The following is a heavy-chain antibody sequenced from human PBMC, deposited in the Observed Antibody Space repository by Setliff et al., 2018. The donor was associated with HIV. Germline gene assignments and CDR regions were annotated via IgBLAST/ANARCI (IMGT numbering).Heavy chain of an antibody. CDR3: ASPMFYDGKVV. D-gene: IGHD3-22*01. J-gene: IGHJ4*02. V-gene: IGHV1-3*01. CDR1: GYTFHYYD. CDR2: ITAGNGDT. Sequence: ASVKVSCKASGYTFHYYDIHWVRQAPGQGLEWMGRITAGNGDTKYSQKFQDRVTLPSDMSANTVYMDLTTLRSEDTAVYYCASPMFYDGKVVWGQGTPVTVSS.